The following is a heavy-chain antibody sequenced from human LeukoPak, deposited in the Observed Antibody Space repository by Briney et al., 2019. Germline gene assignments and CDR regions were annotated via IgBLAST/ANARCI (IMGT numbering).Heavy chain of an antibody. D-gene: IGHD2-2*01. CDR3: ARSPCSSTSCYYYYYMDV. V-gene: IGHV4-34*01. J-gene: IGHJ6*03. Sequence: SETLSLTCAVYGGSFSGYYWSWIRQPPGKGLEWIGEINHSGSTNYNPSLKSRVTISVDTSKNQFSLRLSSVTAADTAVYYCARSPCSSTSCYYYYYMDVWGKGTTVTVSS. CDR1: GGSFSGYY. CDR2: INHSGST.